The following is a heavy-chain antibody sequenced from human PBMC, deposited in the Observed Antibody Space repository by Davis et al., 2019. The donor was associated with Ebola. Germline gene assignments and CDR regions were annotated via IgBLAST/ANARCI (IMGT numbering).Heavy chain of an antibody. D-gene: IGHD3-10*01. CDR2: IKQDGSEK. CDR1: GFTFSSYA. Sequence: GGSLRLSCAASGFTFSSYAMSWVRQAPGKGLEWVANIKQDGSEKYYVDSVKGRFTISRDNAKNSLYLQMNSLRAEDTAVYYCARDSYRIRELGNWFDPWGQGTLVTVSS. CDR3: ARDSYRIRELGNWFDP. V-gene: IGHV3-7*01. J-gene: IGHJ5*02.